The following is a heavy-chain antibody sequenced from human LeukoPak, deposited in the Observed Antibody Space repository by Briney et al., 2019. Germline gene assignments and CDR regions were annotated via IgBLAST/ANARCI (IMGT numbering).Heavy chain of an antibody. CDR3: ARGTRGFDY. V-gene: IGHV3-64*01. D-gene: IGHD3-10*01. CDR1: GFTFSSYA. CDR2: ISSNGGST. J-gene: IGHJ4*02. Sequence: PAGGSLRLSCAASGFTFSSYAMHWVRQAPGKGLEYVSAISSNGGSTYYANSVKGRFTISGDNSKNTLYLQMGSLRAEDMAVYYCARGTRGFDYWGQGTLVTVSS.